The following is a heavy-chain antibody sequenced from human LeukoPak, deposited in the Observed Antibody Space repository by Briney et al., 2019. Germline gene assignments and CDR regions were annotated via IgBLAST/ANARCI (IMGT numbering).Heavy chain of an antibody. V-gene: IGHV3-30*04. CDR3: AKVGGGGAITMVRGVKGDYYYMDV. J-gene: IGHJ6*03. CDR1: GFTFSSYA. CDR2: ISYDGSNK. D-gene: IGHD3-10*01. Sequence: GGSLRLSCAASGFTFSSYAMHWVRQAPGKGLEWVAVISYDGSNKYYADSVKGRFTISRDNSKNTLYLQMNSLRAEDTAIYYWAKVGGGGAITMVRGVKGDYYYMDVWGKGTTVTISS.